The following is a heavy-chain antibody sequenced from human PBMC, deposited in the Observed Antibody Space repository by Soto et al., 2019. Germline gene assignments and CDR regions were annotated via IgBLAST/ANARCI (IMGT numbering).Heavy chain of an antibody. CDR1: GDTFKKFA. V-gene: IGHV1-69*06. CDR3: ARGVVPAAGAAPHYFHYVWTS. D-gene: IGHD2-2*01. J-gene: IGHJ6*02. Sequence: QVQLVQSGPEVKKPGSSVKVSCKTSGDTFKKFAISWVRQAPGQGPEWMGGIIPMFGTTKYTQKFQGRVTFTADKSKGTAYMELTSLMSEDTATYFCARGVVPAAGAAPHYFHYVWTSGAKGPRSPSP. CDR2: IIPMFGTT.